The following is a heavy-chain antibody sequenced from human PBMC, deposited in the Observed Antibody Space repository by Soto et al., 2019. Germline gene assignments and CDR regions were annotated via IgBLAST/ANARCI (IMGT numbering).Heavy chain of an antibody. V-gene: IGHV4-39*01. D-gene: IGHD2-21*01. J-gene: IGHJ4*02. Sequence: QLHLQESGPGLVKPSETLSLTCIVSGVSLSSSSYYWAWIRQPPGKGLEWIGTIYYNGNTYYNPSLESRVTIDLDTSKNEISLKLNSVTATDTAVYYCGQHDWTYYLLAINFWGQGTLATVSS. CDR2: IYYNGNT. CDR1: GVSLSSSSYY. CDR3: GQHDWTYYLLAINF.